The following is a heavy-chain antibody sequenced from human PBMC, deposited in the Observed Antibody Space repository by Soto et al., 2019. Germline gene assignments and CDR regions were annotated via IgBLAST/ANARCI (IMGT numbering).Heavy chain of an antibody. Sequence: QVQLVQSGAEVKKPGASVKVSCKASGYTFTSYDINWVRQATGQGLEWMGWMNPNSGNTGYAQQFQGRVTMTRNTSISTAYMELSRLRSEDTAVYYCARGDYCSGGSCFGPWGQGTLVTVSS. D-gene: IGHD2-15*01. CDR3: ARGDYCSGGSCFGP. J-gene: IGHJ5*02. CDR2: MNPNSGNT. CDR1: GYTFTSYD. V-gene: IGHV1-8*01.